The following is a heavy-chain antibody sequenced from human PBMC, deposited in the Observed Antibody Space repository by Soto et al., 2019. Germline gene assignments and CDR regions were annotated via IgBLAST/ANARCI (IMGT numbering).Heavy chain of an antibody. D-gene: IGHD3-16*01. CDR1: GFSLSTSGMR. CDR3: ARIPLRGEIGAFDT. V-gene: IGHV2-70*04. CDR2: LKWEDDN. J-gene: IGHJ3*02. Sequence: AALTLVNPTPTLTLTCTFSGFSLSTSGMRVSWIGQLTGKALEGLARLKWEDDNFNSTSQKTRLPNTKLTSKNRVVLTMTNMDPVDTATYYCARIPLRGEIGAFDTWAKG.